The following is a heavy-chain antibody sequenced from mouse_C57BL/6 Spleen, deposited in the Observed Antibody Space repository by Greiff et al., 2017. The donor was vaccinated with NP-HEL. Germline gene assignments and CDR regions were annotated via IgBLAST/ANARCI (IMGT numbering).Heavy chain of an antibody. V-gene: IGHV1-66*01. D-gene: IGHD2-5*01. CDR3: AREIYSNYVGFAY. Sequence: QVQLQQSGPELVKPGASVKISCKASGYSFTSYYIHWVKQRPGQGLEWIGWIYPGSGNTKYNEKFKGKATLTADTSSSTAYMQLSCLTSEDSAVYYCAREIYSNYVGFAYWGQGTLVTVSA. CDR2: IYPGSGNT. CDR1: GYSFTSYY. J-gene: IGHJ3*01.